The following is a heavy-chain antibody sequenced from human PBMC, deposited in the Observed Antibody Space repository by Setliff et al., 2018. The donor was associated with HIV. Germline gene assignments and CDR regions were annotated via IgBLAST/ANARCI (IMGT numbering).Heavy chain of an antibody. CDR2: VDPEDGET. V-gene: IGHV1-69-2*01. CDR3: ATVRIVVATEFDY. Sequence: ASVKVSCKASGYTFTNYFMHWVRQAPGEGLEWVGRVDPEDGETRYAMKFQGSVTISADTSTDTTYLSLTSLRSQDTAVYYCATVRIVVATEFDYWGQGTVVTVSS. CDR1: GYTFTNYF. D-gene: IGHD1-26*01. J-gene: IGHJ4*02.